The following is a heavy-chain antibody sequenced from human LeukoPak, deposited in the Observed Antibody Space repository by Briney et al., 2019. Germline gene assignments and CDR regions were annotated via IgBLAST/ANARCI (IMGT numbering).Heavy chain of an antibody. CDR3: ARDSEFSWFDP. Sequence: PSETLSLTCSVSGGSISSYHWSWIRQPPGKGLEWIGYIYYSGSTNYNPSLKSRVTISVATSKNQFSLKLRSVTAADTAVYYCARDSEFSWFDPWGQGTLVTVSS. CDR2: IYYSGST. J-gene: IGHJ5*02. V-gene: IGHV4-59*01. CDR1: GGSISSYH.